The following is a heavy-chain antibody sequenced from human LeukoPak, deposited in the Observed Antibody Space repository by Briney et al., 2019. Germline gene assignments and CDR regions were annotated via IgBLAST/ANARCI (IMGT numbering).Heavy chain of an antibody. CDR2: IKQDGSEK. CDR3: ARDGPYSSSATHPP. Sequence: PGGSLRLSCAASGFTFSSSWMSWVRQAPGKGLEWLANIKQDGSEKYYLGSVKGRFTISRDNAKSSLYLQMDSLRAEDTAVYYCARDGPYSSSATHPPWGQGTLVTVSS. V-gene: IGHV3-7*03. CDR1: GFTFSSSW. J-gene: IGHJ5*02. D-gene: IGHD6-6*01.